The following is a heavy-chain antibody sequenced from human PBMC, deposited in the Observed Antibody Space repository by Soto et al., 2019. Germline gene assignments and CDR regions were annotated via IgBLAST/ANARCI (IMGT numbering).Heavy chain of an antibody. D-gene: IGHD2-15*01. J-gene: IGHJ4*02. CDR1: GFTFSSYA. V-gene: IGHV3-64*01. CDR2: ISSNGGST. Sequence: GGSLRLSCAASGFTFSSYAMHWVRQAPGKGLEYVSAISSNGGSTYYANSVKGRFTISRDNSKNTLYLQMGSLRAEDMAVYYCARGGCSGGSCYSIDYWGQGTLVTVSS. CDR3: ARGGCSGGSCYSIDY.